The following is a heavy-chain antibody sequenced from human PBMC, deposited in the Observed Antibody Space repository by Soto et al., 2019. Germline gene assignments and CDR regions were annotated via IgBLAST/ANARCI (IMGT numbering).Heavy chain of an antibody. CDR1: GYIFPTFW. V-gene: IGHV5-51*01. Sequence: PGESLKISCKGSGYIFPTFWIGWVRQMPGKGLEWMGIISPGDSDTRYSPSFQGQVTISADKSISTAYLQWNSLKASDTAMYYCERNGRSSYGMDVWGQXTTVTVSS. CDR2: ISPGDSDT. J-gene: IGHJ6*02. D-gene: IGHD1-1*01. CDR3: ERNGRSSYGMDV.